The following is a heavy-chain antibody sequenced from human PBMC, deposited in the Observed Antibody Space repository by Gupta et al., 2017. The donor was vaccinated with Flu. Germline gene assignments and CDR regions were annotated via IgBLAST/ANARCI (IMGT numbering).Heavy chain of an antibody. CDR3: TRQKGADY. CDR2: IYPGDSYT. V-gene: IGHV5-51*01. J-gene: IGHJ4*02. D-gene: IGHD1-26*01. CDR1: GYNFANYW. Sequence: EVQLVQSGPEVKKPGEALKISCEASGYNFANYWIGWVRQMPGKGLEWIGIIYPGDSYTEYSPSFQGQVTISVDKSITTAYLQWRSLKASDTAIYYCTRQKGADYWGQGTLVTVSS.